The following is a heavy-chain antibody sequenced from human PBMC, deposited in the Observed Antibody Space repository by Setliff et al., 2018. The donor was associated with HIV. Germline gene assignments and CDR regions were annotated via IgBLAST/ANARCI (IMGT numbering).Heavy chain of an antibody. CDR3: ARDRGPYCSGPCHPSYYSCMDV. J-gene: IGHJ6*03. Sequence: PSETLSLTCSVSGGSLSNYCWNWIRQSPGKGLEWIGYIFASETTNYNPYYNPSLQSRVTLTIDTSKNQFSLKLRSVTAADKAIYFCARDRGPYCSGPCHPSYYSCMDVWGKGTTVTVSS. CDR2: IFASETT. V-gene: IGHV4-4*09. CDR1: GGSLSNYC. D-gene: IGHD2-15*01.